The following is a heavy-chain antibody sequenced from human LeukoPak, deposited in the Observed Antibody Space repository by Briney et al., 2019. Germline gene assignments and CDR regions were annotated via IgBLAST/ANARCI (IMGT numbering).Heavy chain of an antibody. J-gene: IGHJ5*02. CDR3: ARASSSNWFDP. V-gene: IGHV4-61*02. CDR1: GGSISSGSYC. CDR2: IYTSGST. Sequence: PSQTLSLTCTVSGGSISSGSYCWSWIRQPAGKGLEWIGRIYTSGSTNYNPSLKSRVTISVDTSKNQFSLKLSSVTAADTAVYYCARASSSNWFDPWGQGTLVTVSS. D-gene: IGHD6-6*01.